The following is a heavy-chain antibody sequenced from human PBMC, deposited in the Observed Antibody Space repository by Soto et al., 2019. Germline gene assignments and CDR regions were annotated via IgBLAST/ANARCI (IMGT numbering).Heavy chain of an antibody. CDR1: GFTFANAW. J-gene: IGHJ4*02. D-gene: IGHD1-7*01. CDR3: RRDWDYPVL. Sequence: EVQLVESGGGLVKPGGSLRLSCAASGFTFANAWMSWVRQAPGKGLEWVGRVRSKADGGTTDYAAPVKGRFTISRDDPENTLYLQMNSLKIDDTAVYYCRRDWDYPVLWGQGTLVTVSS. V-gene: IGHV3-15*01. CDR2: VRSKADGGTT.